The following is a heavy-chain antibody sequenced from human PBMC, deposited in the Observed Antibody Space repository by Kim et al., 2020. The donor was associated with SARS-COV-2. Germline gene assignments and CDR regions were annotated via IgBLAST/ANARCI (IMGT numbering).Heavy chain of an antibody. Sequence: GGSLRLSCAASTFTFKIYWMNWVRQAPGKGLEWVANVNQDESEKYYVDSVKGRFTISRDNARNSLYLQMDSLRAEDTAVYYCARGFDAKYGLDVWAKGPRSPSP. J-gene: IGHJ6*02. CDR1: TFTFKIYW. CDR2: VNQDESEK. CDR3: ARGFDAKYGLDV. V-gene: IGHV3-7*01.